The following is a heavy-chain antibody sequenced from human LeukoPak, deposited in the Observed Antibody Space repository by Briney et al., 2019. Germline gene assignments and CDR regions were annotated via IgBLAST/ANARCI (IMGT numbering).Heavy chain of an antibody. CDR1: AVSLSCSS. D-gene: IGHD4-23*01. CDR3: ARQGPLTTAVTRHTNPLVY. CDR2: IYYSGST. Sequence: SETLSPACTVSAVSLSCSSSSWIRQPPGKGLEWIGYIYYSGSTNYNPSLKSRVTISVDTPKNQVSLKLNSVTAADTAVYYCARQGPLTTAVTRHTNPLVYWGQGTLVTVSS. J-gene: IGHJ4*02. V-gene: IGHV4-59*08.